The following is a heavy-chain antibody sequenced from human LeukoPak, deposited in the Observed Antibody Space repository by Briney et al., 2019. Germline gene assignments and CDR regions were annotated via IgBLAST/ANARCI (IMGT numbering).Heavy chain of an antibody. CDR2: ISYDGSNK. J-gene: IGHJ4*02. CDR1: GFTFSSYG. V-gene: IGHV3-30*18. Sequence: GGSLRLSCAAPGFTFSSYGMHWVRQAPGKGLEWVAVISYDGSNKYYADSVKGRFTISRDNSKNTLYLQMNSLRAEDTAVYYCAKDQGEGDGYNLGYWGQGTLVTVSS. D-gene: IGHD5-24*01. CDR3: AKDQGEGDGYNLGY.